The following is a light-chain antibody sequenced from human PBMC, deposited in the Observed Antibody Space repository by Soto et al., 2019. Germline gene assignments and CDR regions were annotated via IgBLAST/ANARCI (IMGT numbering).Light chain of an antibody. CDR2: DAS. V-gene: IGKV3-11*01. J-gene: IGKJ1*01. CDR1: QSVSRY. Sequence: EIVLTQSPATLSLSPGERATLSCRASQSVSRYLAWYQQKPGQAPRLLIYDASNRATGIPARFSGSGSGTDFTLIISSREPEDSAIYYCQQRSCWHTFGQGTKVEIK. CDR3: QQRSCWHT.